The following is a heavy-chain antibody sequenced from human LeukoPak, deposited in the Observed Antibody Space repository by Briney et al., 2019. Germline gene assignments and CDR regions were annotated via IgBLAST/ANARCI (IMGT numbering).Heavy chain of an antibody. CDR1: GYTFTSYD. D-gene: IGHD3-3*01. Sequence: GASVKVSCKASGYTFTSYDINWVQQATGQGLEWMGWMNPNSGNTGYAQKFQGGVTMTRNTSISTAYMELSSLRSEDTAVYYCARGNDYDFWSGYTNFDYWGQGTLVTVSS. CDR2: MNPNSGNT. J-gene: IGHJ4*02. V-gene: IGHV1-8*01. CDR3: ARGNDYDFWSGYTNFDY.